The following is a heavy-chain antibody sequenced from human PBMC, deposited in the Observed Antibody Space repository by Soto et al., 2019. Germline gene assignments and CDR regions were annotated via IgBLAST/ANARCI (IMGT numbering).Heavy chain of an antibody. J-gene: IGHJ3*02. Sequence: QVQLVESGGGVVQPGRSLRLSCAASGFTFSGYGMHWVRQAPGKGLEWVALISYDGSNKYFEDSVKGRFTISRDISKNTLYLQMSSLRAEDTAVYYCAKEHGDYSAFDIWGQGTMVTVSS. V-gene: IGHV3-30*18. CDR3: AKEHGDYSAFDI. D-gene: IGHD4-17*01. CDR1: GFTFSGYG. CDR2: ISYDGSNK.